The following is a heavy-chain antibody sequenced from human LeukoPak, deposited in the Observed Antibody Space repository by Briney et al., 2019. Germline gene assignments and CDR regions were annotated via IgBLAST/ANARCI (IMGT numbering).Heavy chain of an antibody. CDR2: ISYDGSNK. V-gene: IGHV3-30-3*01. D-gene: IGHD6-13*01. CDR1: GFTFSSYA. J-gene: IGHJ6*02. Sequence: GGSLRLSCAASGFTFSSYAMHWVRQAPGKGLEWAAVISYDGSNKYYADSVKGRFTISRDNSKNTLYLQMNSLRAEDTAVYYCARDVETAAGTDDGFYGMDVWGQGTTVTVSS. CDR3: ARDVETAAGTDDGFYGMDV.